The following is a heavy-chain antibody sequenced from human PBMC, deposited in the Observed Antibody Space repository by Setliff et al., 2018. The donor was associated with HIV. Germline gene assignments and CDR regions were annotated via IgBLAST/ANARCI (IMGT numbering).Heavy chain of an antibody. CDR3: ARGGSCTNGVCFLKAFDI. J-gene: IGHJ3*02. D-gene: IGHD2-8*01. CDR1: GYTFTTYA. CDR2: INGGSGNT. Sequence: ASVKVSCKASGYTFTTYAMHWVRQAPGQSLEWMGWINGGSGNTKYSQEFQGRVTITRDTTASTAFMELSSLRSEDMAVYYCARGGSCTNGVCFLKAFDIWGQGTMVTVS. V-gene: IGHV1-3*03.